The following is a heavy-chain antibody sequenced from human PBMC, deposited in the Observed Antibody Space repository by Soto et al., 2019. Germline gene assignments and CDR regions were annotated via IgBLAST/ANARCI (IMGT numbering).Heavy chain of an antibody. Sequence: EVQLVESGGGLIQRWGSLRLSCAASGFTLSTYSLNWVRQAPGKGLEWLSYIRGSSHIIYYADSGKGRFTISRDNAKNSLYLQMNSLRDEDTAVYFCARGFDLQYGLDVWGQGTTVTVSS. CDR3: ARGFDLQYGLDV. J-gene: IGHJ6*02. V-gene: IGHV3-48*02. CDR1: GFTLSTYS. CDR2: IRGSSHII. D-gene: IGHD3-10*01.